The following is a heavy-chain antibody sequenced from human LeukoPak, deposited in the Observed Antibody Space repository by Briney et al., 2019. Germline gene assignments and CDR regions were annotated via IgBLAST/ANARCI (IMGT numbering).Heavy chain of an antibody. Sequence: PGGSLRPSCAASGFTFSSYEMNWVRQAPGKGLEWISYISIRSSTIYYADSVKGRFTISRDDAANSLYLQVNSLRVEDTALYYCARERPSGYSYGCDYWGQGTLVTVSS. J-gene: IGHJ4*02. CDR2: ISIRSSTI. CDR1: GFTFSSYE. V-gene: IGHV3-48*03. CDR3: ARERPSGYSYGCDY. D-gene: IGHD5-18*01.